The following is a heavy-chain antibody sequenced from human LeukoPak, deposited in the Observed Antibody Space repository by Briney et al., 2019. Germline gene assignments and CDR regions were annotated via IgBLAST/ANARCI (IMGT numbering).Heavy chain of an antibody. J-gene: IGHJ5*01. CDR1: GGSIRSSYYY. Sequence: SETLSLTCTVSGGSIRSSYYYWGWIRQPPGKGLEWIGSIYDSGSTYYNPSLKSRVTISVDTSKNQFSLKLNSVTAADTAVYYCARHGYSDYGIDSWGQGTLVTVSS. CDR2: IYDSGST. D-gene: IGHD5-12*01. CDR3: ARHGYSDYGIDS. V-gene: IGHV4-39*01.